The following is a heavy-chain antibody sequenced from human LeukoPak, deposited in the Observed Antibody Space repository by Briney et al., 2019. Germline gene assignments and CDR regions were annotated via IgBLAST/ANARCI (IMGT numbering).Heavy chain of an antibody. CDR3: ARGQWLDNY. J-gene: IGHJ4*02. Sequence: KASETLSLTCAVYGGSFSGYYWTWIRQPPGKGLEWIGEINHSGSTNYNPSLKSRVTISVDTSKNQFSLELSSVTAADTAVYYCARGQWLDNYWGQGTQVTVSS. D-gene: IGHD6-19*01. V-gene: IGHV4-34*01. CDR2: INHSGST. CDR1: GGSFSGYY.